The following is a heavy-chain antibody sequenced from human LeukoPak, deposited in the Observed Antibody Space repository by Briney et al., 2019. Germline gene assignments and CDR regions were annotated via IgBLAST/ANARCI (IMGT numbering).Heavy chain of an antibody. J-gene: IGHJ6*03. CDR1: GYTFTSYD. Sequence: ASVKVSCKASGYTFTSYDINWVRQATGQGLEWMGWMNPNSGNTGYAQKFQGRVTMTRNTSICTAYMELSSLRSEDTAVYYCARAANWKDSSGWYFYYYYMDVWGKGTTVTVSS. D-gene: IGHD6-19*01. CDR2: MNPNSGNT. CDR3: ARAANWKDSSGWYFYYYYMDV. V-gene: IGHV1-8*01.